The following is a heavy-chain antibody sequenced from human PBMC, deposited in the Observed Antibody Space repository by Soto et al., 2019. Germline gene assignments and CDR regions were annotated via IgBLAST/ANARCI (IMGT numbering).Heavy chain of an antibody. CDR3: ARAGFCSTTSCSDAFDI. CDR2: INAGNGNT. D-gene: IGHD2-2*01. V-gene: IGHV1-3*01. Sequence: QVQLVQSGAEVKKPGASVKVSCKASGYTFTNYAMHWVRQAPGQRPEWMGWINAGNGNTKFSQRFQGRVTITRYTSASIAYMELSSLTSQDTAVYCWARAGFCSTTSCSDAFDIWGQGTMVTVSS. CDR1: GYTFTNYA. J-gene: IGHJ3*02.